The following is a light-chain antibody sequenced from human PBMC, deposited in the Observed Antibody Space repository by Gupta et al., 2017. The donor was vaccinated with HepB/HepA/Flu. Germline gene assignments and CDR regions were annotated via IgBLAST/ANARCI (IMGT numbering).Light chain of an antibody. CDR2: LGS. Sequence: DIVMTQSPLSLPVTPGEPASISCRSSQSRLHSNGYNYLDWNLQKPGQSPQLLIYLGSNRASGVPDRFSGRGSGTDFTLKISSVEAEDVGVYYCKQGLQSQFTFGQGTQVEIK. V-gene: IGKV2-28*01. CDR3: KQGLQSQFT. CDR1: QSRLHSNGYNY. J-gene: IGKJ5*01.